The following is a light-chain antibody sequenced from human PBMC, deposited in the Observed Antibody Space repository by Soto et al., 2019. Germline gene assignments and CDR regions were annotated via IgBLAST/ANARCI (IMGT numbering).Light chain of an antibody. V-gene: IGKV1-13*02. Sequence: AIQLTQSPSSLSASVGDRVTITCRTSQGISSALAWYQQKPGKAPKLLIYDASSLESGVPSRFSGSGSGTDFTLTISSLQPEDFATYYCQQFNSYPLLTFGGGTKVEIK. CDR2: DAS. J-gene: IGKJ4*01. CDR3: QQFNSYPLLT. CDR1: QGISSA.